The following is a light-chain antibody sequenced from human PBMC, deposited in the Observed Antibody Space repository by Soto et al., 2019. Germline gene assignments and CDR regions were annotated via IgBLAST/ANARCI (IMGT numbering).Light chain of an antibody. CDR2: SAS. V-gene: IGKV3-15*01. CDR3: QQYNNGPWT. CDR1: QSISDT. J-gene: IGKJ1*01. Sequence: EIVMTQSPATLSVSPGGRATLSCRASQSISDTLAWYQQKPGQAPRLLIYSASRGATGFPARFSGSGSGTDFTLNISSLQSEDFAVYYCQQYNNGPWTFGQGTKVEIK.